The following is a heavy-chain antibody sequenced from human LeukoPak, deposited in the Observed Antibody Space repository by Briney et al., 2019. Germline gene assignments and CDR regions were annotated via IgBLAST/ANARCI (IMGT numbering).Heavy chain of an antibody. V-gene: IGHV3-33*01. D-gene: IGHD4-17*01. J-gene: IGHJ6*03. CDR1: GFTFSSYG. CDR2: IWYDGSNK. Sequence: GGSLRLSCAASGFTFSSYGMHWVRQAPGKGLEWVAVIWYDGSNKYYADSVKGRFTISRDNSKDTLYLQTNSLRAEDTAVYYCARAGAVTLYYYYYYYMDVWGKGTTVTVSS. CDR3: ARAGAVTLYYYYYYYMDV.